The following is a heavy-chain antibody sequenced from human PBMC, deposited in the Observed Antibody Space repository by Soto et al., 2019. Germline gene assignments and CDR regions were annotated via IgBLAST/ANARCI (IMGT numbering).Heavy chain of an antibody. V-gene: IGHV3-23*01. J-gene: IGHJ3*01. Sequence: PGGSLRLSCAASGFIFTNYAMNWVRQAPGKGLEWVSVIGGRGNSAYYADSVQGRFTISRDNSKNTLSLQMSSLTAGDKALYYCVREGRGSFDFWGRGTMVTVSS. CDR2: IGGRGNSA. D-gene: IGHD5-12*01. CDR1: GFIFTNYA. CDR3: VREGRGSFDF.